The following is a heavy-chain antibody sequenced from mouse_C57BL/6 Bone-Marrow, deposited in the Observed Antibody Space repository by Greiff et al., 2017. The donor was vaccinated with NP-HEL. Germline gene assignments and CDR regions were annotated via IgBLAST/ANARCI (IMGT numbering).Heavy chain of an antibody. Sequence: QVQLQQSGPELVKPGASVKISCKASGYAFSSSWMNWVKQRPGKGLEWIGRIYPGDGDTNYKGKFKGKATLTADKSSSTAYMQLSSLTSEDSAVYFCASTGAWFAYWGQGTLVTVSA. CDR3: ASTGAWFAY. J-gene: IGHJ3*01. CDR1: GYAFSSSW. V-gene: IGHV1-82*01. CDR2: IYPGDGDT.